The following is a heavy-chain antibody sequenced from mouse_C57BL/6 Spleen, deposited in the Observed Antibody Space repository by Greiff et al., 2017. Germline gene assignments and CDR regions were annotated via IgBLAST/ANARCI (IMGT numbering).Heavy chain of an antibody. CDR3: ARDDDGYLDY. CDR1: GYTFTSYW. J-gene: IGHJ2*01. D-gene: IGHD2-3*01. V-gene: IGHV1-61*01. CDR2: IYPSDSET. Sequence: VQLQQPGAELVRPGSSVKLSCKASGYTFTSYWIDWVKQRPGQGLEWIGNIYPSDSETHYNQKFKDKATLTVDKSSSTAYMQLSSLTSEDSAVYYCARDDDGYLDYWGQGTTLTVSS.